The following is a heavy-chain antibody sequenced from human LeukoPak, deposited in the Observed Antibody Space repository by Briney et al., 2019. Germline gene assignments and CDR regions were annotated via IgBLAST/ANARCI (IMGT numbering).Heavy chain of an antibody. V-gene: IGHV3-23*01. CDR3: VKGIAVAGPYYFDY. CDR2: ISGSGGST. CDR1: GFTFSSYA. J-gene: IGHJ4*02. Sequence: GGSLRLSCAASGFTFSSYAMSWVRQAPGKGLEWVSVISGSGGSTYYADSVKGRFTISRDNSKNTLYLQMSSLRAEDTAVYYCVKGIAVAGPYYFDYWGQGALVTVSS. D-gene: IGHD6-19*01.